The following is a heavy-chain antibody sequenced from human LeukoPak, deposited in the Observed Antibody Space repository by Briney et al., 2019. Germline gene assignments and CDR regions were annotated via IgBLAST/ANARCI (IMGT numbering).Heavy chain of an antibody. CDR3: AKDMGPTDYYDSSGYQFDL. CDR1: GFTFSSYW. D-gene: IGHD3-22*01. CDR2: IKQDGSEK. V-gene: IGHV3-7*03. Sequence: PGGSLRLSCAASGFTFSSYWMSWVRQAPGKGLEWVANIKQDGSEKYYVDSVKGQFTISRDNAKNSLYLQMNSLRAEDTALYYCAKDMGPTDYYDSSGYQFDLWGRGTLVTVSS. J-gene: IGHJ2*01.